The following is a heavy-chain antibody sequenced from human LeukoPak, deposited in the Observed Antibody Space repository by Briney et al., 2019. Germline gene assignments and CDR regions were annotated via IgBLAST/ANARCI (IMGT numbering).Heavy chain of an antibody. CDR3: ARDPYCSSTSCYLNWFDP. D-gene: IGHD2-2*01. J-gene: IGHJ5*02. CDR2: ICYSGST. CDR1: GGSISSSSYY. V-gene: IGHV4-39*07. Sequence: SETLSLTCTVSGGSISSSSYYWGWIPQPPGKGLEWIGSICYSGSTYYNPSLKSRVTISVDTSKNQFSLKLSSVTAADTAVYYCARDPYCSSTSCYLNWFDPWGQGTLVTVSS.